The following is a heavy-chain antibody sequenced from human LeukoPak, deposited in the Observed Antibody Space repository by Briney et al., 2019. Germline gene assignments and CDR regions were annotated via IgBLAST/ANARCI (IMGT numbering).Heavy chain of an antibody. CDR1: GFTFISFG. J-gene: IGHJ4*02. D-gene: IGHD5-12*01. CDR3: ATEYKEYSGYDY. Sequence: GGSHSLSCAASGFTFISFGMHWVRQAPGKGLEWVAVISYDGNYKNYAASVKGRFTISRDNSKNTLYLQMNSLRPEDTAVYYCATEYKEYSGYDYWDQESLVTVSS. CDR2: ISYDGNYK. V-gene: IGHV3-30*03.